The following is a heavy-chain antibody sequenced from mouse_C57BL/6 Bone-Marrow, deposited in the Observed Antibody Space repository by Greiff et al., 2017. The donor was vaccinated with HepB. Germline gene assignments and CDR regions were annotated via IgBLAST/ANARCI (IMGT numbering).Heavy chain of an antibody. CDR2: IYPGNGDT. J-gene: IGHJ3*01. CDR1: GYTFTSYN. Sequence: LQESGAELVRPGASVKMSCKASGYTFTSYNMHWVKQTPRQGLEWIGAIYPGNGDTSYNQKFKGKATLTVDKSSSTAYMQLSSLTSEDSAVYICARGEWWLLAWFAYWGQGTLVTVSA. V-gene: IGHV1-12*01. CDR3: ARGEWWLLAWFAY. D-gene: IGHD2-3*01.